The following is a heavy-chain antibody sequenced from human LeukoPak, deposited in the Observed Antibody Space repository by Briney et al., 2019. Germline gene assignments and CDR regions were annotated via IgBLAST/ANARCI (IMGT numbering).Heavy chain of an antibody. CDR2: ISASGLMT. D-gene: IGHD1-26*01. V-gene: IGHV3-23*01. CDR3: AKDRSIGTYYTFDH. Sequence: PGGSLRLSCAASGFTFSSYAMSWVRQAPGKGLEWVSSISASGLMTYYADSVKGRFTVSRDNSKNTLYLQMNSLTAADTAVYYCAKDRSIGTYYTFDHWGQGTLVTVSS. J-gene: IGHJ4*02. CDR1: GFTFSSYA.